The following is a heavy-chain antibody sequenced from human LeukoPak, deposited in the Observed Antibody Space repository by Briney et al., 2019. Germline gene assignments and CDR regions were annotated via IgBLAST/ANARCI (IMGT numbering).Heavy chain of an antibody. Sequence: GGSLRLSCAASGFTFSSYSMNWVRQAPGKGLEWVSSISSSSSYIYYADSVKGRFTISRDNAKNSLYLQMNSLRAKDTAVYYCARDIVVVPAAIPFDYWGQGTLVTVSS. CDR2: ISSSSSYI. CDR1: GFTFSSYS. CDR3: ARDIVVVPAAIPFDY. J-gene: IGHJ4*02. D-gene: IGHD2-2*01. V-gene: IGHV3-21*01.